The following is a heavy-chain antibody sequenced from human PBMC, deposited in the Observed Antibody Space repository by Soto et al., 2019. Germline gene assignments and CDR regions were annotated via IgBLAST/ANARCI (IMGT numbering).Heavy chain of an antibody. CDR2: INPNSGGT. CDR1: GYTFTGYY. J-gene: IGHJ6*02. V-gene: IGHV1-2*04. D-gene: IGHD3-10*01. Sequence: ASVKVSCKASGYTFTGYYMHWVLQAPGEGLEWMGWINPNSGGTNYAQKFQGWVTMTRDTSISTAYMELSRLRSDDTAVYYCARDTHGTRWFVLGHRYYGLYVRGQGTTVPVSS. CDR3: ARDTHGTRWFVLGHRYYGLYV.